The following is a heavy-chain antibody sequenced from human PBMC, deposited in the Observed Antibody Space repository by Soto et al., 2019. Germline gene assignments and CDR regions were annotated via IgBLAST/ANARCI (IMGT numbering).Heavy chain of an antibody. Sequence: ASVKVSCKASGYTFTGYYMHWVRQAPGQGLEWMGWINPNSGGTNYAQKFQGRVTMTRDTSISTAYMELSRLRSDDTAVYYCARGNLLRFLEWLSTSMDVWGQGTTVTVS. CDR1: GYTFTGYY. V-gene: IGHV1-2*02. CDR2: INPNSGGT. CDR3: ARGNLLRFLEWLSTSMDV. D-gene: IGHD3-3*01. J-gene: IGHJ6*02.